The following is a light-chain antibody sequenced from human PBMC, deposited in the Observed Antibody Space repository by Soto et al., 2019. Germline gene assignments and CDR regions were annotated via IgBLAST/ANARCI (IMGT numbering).Light chain of an antibody. CDR3: CSYADNTDYV. J-gene: IGLJ1*01. Sequence: QSALTQPPSASGSLGQSVTISCTGTSSDVGAYNYVSWYQQHPGKAPKLMIYEVTRRPSGVPDRFSGSKSGNTASLNVSGLHAEDEADYYCCSYADNTDYVFGTGTKLTVL. CDR2: EVT. V-gene: IGLV2-8*01. CDR1: SSDVGAYNY.